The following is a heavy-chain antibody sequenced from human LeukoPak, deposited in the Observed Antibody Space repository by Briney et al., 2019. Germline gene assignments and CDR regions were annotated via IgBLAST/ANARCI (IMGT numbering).Heavy chain of an antibody. CDR1: GYSFTSNG. J-gene: IGHJ6*02. CDR3: AREWRHCSGGNCNTPSGGMDV. CDR2: VSGYNGNT. V-gene: IGHV1-18*01. Sequence: ASVKVSCKASGYSFTSNGITWVRQAPGQGLEWMGWVSGYNGNTNYVQNLQGRVTMTTDRPTSTAYMELRSLRSDDTAVYYCAREWRHCSGGNCNTPSGGMDVWGLGTTVTVSS. D-gene: IGHD2-15*01.